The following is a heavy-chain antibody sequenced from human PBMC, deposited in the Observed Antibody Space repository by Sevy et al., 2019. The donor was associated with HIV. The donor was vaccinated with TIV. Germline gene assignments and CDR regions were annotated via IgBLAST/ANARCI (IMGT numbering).Heavy chain of an antibody. CDR3: ARAIVLTAPLYYSYYMDL. D-gene: IGHD2-8*01. V-gene: IGHV3-48*02. CDR1: GFTFSSYS. J-gene: IGHJ6*03. CDR2: ISSSSSTI. Sequence: GGSLRLSCAASGFTFSSYSMNWVRQAPGKGLEWVSYISSSSSTIYYADSVKGRFTISRDNAKNSLYLQMNSLRDEDTAVYYCARAIVLTAPLYYSYYMDLWGKGTTVTVSS.